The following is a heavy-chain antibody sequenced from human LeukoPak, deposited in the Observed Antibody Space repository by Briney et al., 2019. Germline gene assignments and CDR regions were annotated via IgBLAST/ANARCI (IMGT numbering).Heavy chain of an antibody. CDR3: ARLLPDIVVVPAPAASGYYYMDV. D-gene: IGHD2-2*01. CDR1: GYTFTSYG. CDR2: ISAYNGNT. V-gene: IGHV1-18*01. J-gene: IGHJ6*03. Sequence: ASVKVSCKASGYTFTSYGISWVRQAPGQGLEWMGWISAYNGNTNYAQKLQGRVTMTTDTSTSTAYMELRSLRSDDTAVYYCARLLPDIVVVPAPAASGYYYMDVWGKGTTVTVSS.